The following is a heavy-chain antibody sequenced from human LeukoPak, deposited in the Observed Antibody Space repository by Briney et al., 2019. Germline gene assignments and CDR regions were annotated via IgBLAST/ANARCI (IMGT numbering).Heavy chain of an antibody. J-gene: IGHJ4*02. CDR2: ISDSGGST. V-gene: IGHV3-23*01. D-gene: IGHD3-22*01. Sequence: PGGSLRLSCAASGFTFSNYVMSWVRQAPGKGLEWGSFISDSGGSTFYADSVKGRFTISRDNSKNTLYPQMNSLRAEDTAVYYCAKDPRMYYYDSSGYSDYWGQGTLVTVSS. CDR3: AKDPRMYYYDSSGYSDY. CDR1: GFTFSNYV.